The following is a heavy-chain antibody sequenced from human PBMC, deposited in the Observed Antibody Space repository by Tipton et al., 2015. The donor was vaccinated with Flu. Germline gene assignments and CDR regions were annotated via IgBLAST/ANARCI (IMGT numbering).Heavy chain of an antibody. CDR1: GGSLSGYY. Sequence: TLSLTCNVSGGSLSGYYWSWIRQPAGKGLEWIGRIYTSGNTNYSPSLKSRVTMSVDTSKNQFSLKLSSMTAADTAVYYCARGQRNSGWRYFDYWGQGTLVTVSS. CDR2: IYTSGNT. J-gene: IGHJ4*02. CDR3: ARGQRNSGWRYFDY. V-gene: IGHV4-4*07. D-gene: IGHD6-19*01.